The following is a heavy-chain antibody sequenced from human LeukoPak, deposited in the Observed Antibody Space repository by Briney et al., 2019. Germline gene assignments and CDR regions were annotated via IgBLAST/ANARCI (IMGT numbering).Heavy chain of an antibody. CDR1: GYNFPGYD. CDR3: ARGIPSFTLFGVVIY. Sequence: ASVKVSCKTSGYNFPGYDIHWVRQAPGHGPEWMGLINPNNGGTEYAQRFRGRVTMTRDTSISTAFMELSGLRPDDTAVYYCARGIPSFTLFGVVIYWGQGTAVTVSS. V-gene: IGHV1-2*02. D-gene: IGHD3-3*01. CDR2: INPNNGGT. J-gene: IGHJ4*02.